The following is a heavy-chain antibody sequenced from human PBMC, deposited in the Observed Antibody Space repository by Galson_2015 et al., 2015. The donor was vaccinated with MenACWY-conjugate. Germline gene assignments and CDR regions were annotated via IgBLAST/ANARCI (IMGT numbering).Heavy chain of an antibody. D-gene: IGHD3-10*01. CDR3: ALTPMVRGENYYYYYMDV. CDR1: GYSFTSYW. Sequence: QSGAEVKKPGESLRISRKGSGYSFTSYWISWVRQMPGKGLEWMGRIDPSDSYTNYSPSFQGHVTISADKSISTAYLQWSSLKASDPAMYYCALTPMVRGENYYYYYMDVWGKGTTVTVSS. CDR2: IDPSDSYT. V-gene: IGHV5-10-1*01. J-gene: IGHJ6*03.